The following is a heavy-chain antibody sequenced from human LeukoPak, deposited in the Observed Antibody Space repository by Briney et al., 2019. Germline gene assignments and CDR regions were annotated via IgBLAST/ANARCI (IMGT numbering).Heavy chain of an antibody. J-gene: IGHJ6*03. CDR3: ARGSCSSTSCYTKYYYYYMDV. Sequence: ASVKVSCKASGYTFTSYDINWVRQATGQGLEWMGWMNPNSGNTGYAQKFQGRVTITRNTSISTAYMELSSLRSEDTAVYYCARGSCSSTSCYTKYYYYYMDVSGKGTTVTVSS. CDR1: GYTFTSYD. V-gene: IGHV1-8*03. CDR2: MNPNSGNT. D-gene: IGHD2-2*02.